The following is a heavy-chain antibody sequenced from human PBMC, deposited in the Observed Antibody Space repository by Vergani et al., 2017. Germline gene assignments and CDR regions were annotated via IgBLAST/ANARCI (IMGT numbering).Heavy chain of an antibody. D-gene: IGHD2-2*01. CDR3: ARGPGYCSSTSCYDKGMWEYYYYYMDV. CDR2: INHSGST. CDR1: GGSFSGYY. Sequence: QVQLQQWGAGLLKPSETLSLTCAVYGGSFSGYYWSWIRQPPGKGLEWIGEINHSGSTNYNPALKSRVTISVDTAKNQFSLKLSSVTAADTAVYYCARGPGYCSSTSCYDKGMWEYYYYYMDVWGKGTTVTVSS. V-gene: IGHV4-34*01. J-gene: IGHJ6*03.